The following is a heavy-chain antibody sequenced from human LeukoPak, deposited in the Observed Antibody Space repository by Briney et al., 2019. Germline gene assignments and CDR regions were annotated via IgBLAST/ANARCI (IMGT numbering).Heavy chain of an antibody. D-gene: IGHD2-21*01. Sequence: GASVTVSCKASGGTFSSYAISWVRQAPGQGLEWMGGIIPIFGTANYAQKFQGRVTITADESTSTAYMELSSLRSEDTAVYYCAKLWPDLFTNHYYGMDVWGQGTTVTVSS. CDR2: IIPIFGTA. J-gene: IGHJ6*02. CDR1: GGTFSSYA. V-gene: IGHV1-69*13. CDR3: AKLWPDLFTNHYYGMDV.